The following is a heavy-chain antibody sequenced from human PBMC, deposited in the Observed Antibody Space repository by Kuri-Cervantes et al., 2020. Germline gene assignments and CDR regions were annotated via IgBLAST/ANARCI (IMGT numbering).Heavy chain of an antibody. Sequence: ASVKVSCKASGYTFTSYAMHWVRRAPGQRLEWMGWINAGNGNTKYSQKFQGRVTITRDTSASTAYMELSSLRSEDTAVYYCARDQDGQLAPDDPFDFWGLGTMVTVSS. CDR2: INAGNGNT. CDR3: ARDQDGQLAPDDPFDF. CDR1: GYTFTSYA. D-gene: IGHD6-6*01. J-gene: IGHJ3*01. V-gene: IGHV1-3*01.